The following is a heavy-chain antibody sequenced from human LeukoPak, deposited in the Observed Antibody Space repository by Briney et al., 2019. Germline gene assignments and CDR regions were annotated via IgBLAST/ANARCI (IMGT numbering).Heavy chain of an antibody. V-gene: IGHV3-30*02. CDR1: GFTFSSYG. CDR2: IRYDGSNK. CDR3: ARGGPPYYYMDV. Sequence: PGGSLRLSCVASGFTFSSYGMHWVRQAPGKGLEWVAFIRYDGSNKYYADSVKGRFTISRDNSKNTLYLQMNSLRAEDTAVYYCARGGPPYYYMDVWGKGTTVTISS. J-gene: IGHJ6*03.